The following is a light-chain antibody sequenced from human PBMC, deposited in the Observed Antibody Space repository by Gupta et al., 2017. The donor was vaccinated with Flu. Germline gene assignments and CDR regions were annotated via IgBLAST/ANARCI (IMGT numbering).Light chain of an antibody. CDR2: DVS. CDR3: SSYTSNIRGV. CDR1: NRY. Sequence: SGTPGQSITISCVGSNRYVSWYQQRPGKAPKLMIYDVSNRPSGISNRFSGSKSGNTASLTISGLQAEDEADYYCSSYTSNIRGVFGGGTKLTVL. J-gene: IGLJ2*01. V-gene: IGLV2-14*04.